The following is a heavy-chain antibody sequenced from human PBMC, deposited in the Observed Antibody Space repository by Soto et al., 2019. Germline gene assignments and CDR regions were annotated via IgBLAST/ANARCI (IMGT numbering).Heavy chain of an antibody. D-gene: IGHD2-2*01. V-gene: IGHV4-30-2*01. CDR1: GGSISSGGYS. CDR3: ARVPDR. CDR2: IYHSGST. J-gene: IGHJ5*02. Sequence: SETLSLTCAVSGGSISSGGYSWSWIRQPPGKGLEWIGYIYHSGSTYYNPSLKSRVTISVDRSKNQFSLKLSSVTAADTAVYYCARVPDRWGEGTLVTVPS.